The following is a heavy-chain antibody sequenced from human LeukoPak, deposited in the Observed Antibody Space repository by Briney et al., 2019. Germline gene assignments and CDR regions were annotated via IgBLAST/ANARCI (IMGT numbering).Heavy chain of an antibody. CDR2: IIPILGIA. D-gene: IGHD2-2*01. V-gene: IGHV1-69*04. Sequence: GASVKVSCKASGGTFSSYAISWVRQAPGQGHEWMGSIIPILGIANYAQKFQGRVTITADKSTSTAYMELSSLRSEDTAVYYCARVGGYCSSTSCPSGGYWGQGTLVTVSS. CDR1: GGTFSSYA. CDR3: ARVGGYCSSTSCPSGGY. J-gene: IGHJ4*02.